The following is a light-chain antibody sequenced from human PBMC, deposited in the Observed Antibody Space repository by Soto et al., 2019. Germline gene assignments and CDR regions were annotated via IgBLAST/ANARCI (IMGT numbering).Light chain of an antibody. J-gene: IGLJ1*01. CDR3: CSYAGSSTFYV. CDR2: EVS. V-gene: IGLV2-23*02. Sequence: QSVLTQPASVSGSPGQSITIPCNGTSSDVGSYNLVSWYQQHPGKAPKLMIYEVSKWPSGVSNRFSGSKSGNTASLTISGLQAEDEADYYCCSYAGSSTFYVFGTGTKVTV. CDR1: SSDVGSYNL.